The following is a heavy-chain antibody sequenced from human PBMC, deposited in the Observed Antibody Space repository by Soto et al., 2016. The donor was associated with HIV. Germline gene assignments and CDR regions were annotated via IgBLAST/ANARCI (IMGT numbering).Heavy chain of an antibody. V-gene: IGHV3-21*06. Sequence: EVQLVESGGGLVKPGGSLRLSCAASGFTFSSYSMNWVRQAPGKGLEWVSSISSSSTYIYYADSVKGRFTISRDNAKNSLYLQMNSLRAEDTAAYYCKVEGPQPDMDVWGKGTTVTVSS. D-gene: IGHD2-2*01. CDR3: KVEGPQPDMDV. J-gene: IGHJ6*03. CDR2: ISSSSTYI. CDR1: GFTFSSYS.